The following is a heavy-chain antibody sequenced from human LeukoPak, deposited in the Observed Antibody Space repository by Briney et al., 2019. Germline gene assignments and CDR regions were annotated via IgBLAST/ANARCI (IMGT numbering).Heavy chain of an antibody. CDR2: INHNGNGN. V-gene: IGHV3-7*03. CDR1: GFTFSSYW. Sequence: GGSLRLSCAASGFTFSSYWMNWARQAPGKGLEWVASINHNGNGNYYVDSVEGRFTISRDNAKNSLYLQMSNLRAEDTAVYFCARGGGLDVSGHGETVTVSS. D-gene: IGHD3-16*01. CDR3: ARGGGLDV. J-gene: IGHJ6*02.